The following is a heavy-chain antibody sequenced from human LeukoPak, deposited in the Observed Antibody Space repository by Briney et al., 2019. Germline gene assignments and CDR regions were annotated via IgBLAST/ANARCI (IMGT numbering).Heavy chain of an antibody. Sequence: PGGSLRLSCAASGFTFSSYAMSWVRQAPGKGLEWVSAISGSGGSTYYADSVKGRFTISRDNSKNTLYLQMNSLRAEDTAVYYCAKSQLARYYYYYGMDVWGQGTTVTVSS. J-gene: IGHJ6*02. CDR3: AKSQLARYYYYYGMDV. D-gene: IGHD6-6*01. CDR2: ISGSGGST. CDR1: GFTFSSYA. V-gene: IGHV3-23*01.